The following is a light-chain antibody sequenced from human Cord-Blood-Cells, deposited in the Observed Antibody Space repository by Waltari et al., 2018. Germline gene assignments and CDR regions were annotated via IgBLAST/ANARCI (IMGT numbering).Light chain of an antibody. V-gene: IGKV3-15*01. CDR2: GAS. CDR3: QQYNNWPPYT. Sequence: EIVMTQSPATPSVPPGERATLSCRASQSVSSNLAWYQQKPGQAPRLLIYGASTRATGIPARFSGSGSGTEFTLTISSLQSEDFAVYYCQQYNNWPPYTFGQGTKLEIK. J-gene: IGKJ2*01. CDR1: QSVSSN.